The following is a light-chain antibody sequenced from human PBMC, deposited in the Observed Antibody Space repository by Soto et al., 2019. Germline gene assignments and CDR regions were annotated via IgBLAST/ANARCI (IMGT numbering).Light chain of an antibody. Sequence: EIVLTQSPGTLSLSPGERATLSCRASQSVSSSYSAWYQQKPGQAPRLLIYGASTRATGIPDRFSGSGSETDFTLTISRLEPEDFAVYYCQHYGSSPRTFGQGTRVEIK. CDR2: GAS. CDR1: QSVSSSY. V-gene: IGKV3-20*01. J-gene: IGKJ1*01. CDR3: QHYGSSPRT.